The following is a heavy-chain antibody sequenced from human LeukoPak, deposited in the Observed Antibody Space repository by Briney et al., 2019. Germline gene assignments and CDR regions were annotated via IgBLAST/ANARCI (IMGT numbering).Heavy chain of an antibody. CDR1: GGSINSYY. D-gene: IGHD6-19*01. Sequence: PSETLSLTCTVSGGSINSYYWSWIRQPPGKGLEWMGNVYYSGSTKYNPSLKSRVTISVDTSKNQLSLKLSSVTAADTAVYYCATAIAVANDAFDIWGQGTMVTVSS. J-gene: IGHJ3*02. CDR2: VYYSGST. CDR3: ATAIAVANDAFDI. V-gene: IGHV4-59*01.